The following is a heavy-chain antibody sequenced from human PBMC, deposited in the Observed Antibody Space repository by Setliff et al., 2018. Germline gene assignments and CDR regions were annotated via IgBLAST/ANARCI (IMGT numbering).Heavy chain of an antibody. CDR2: IKHDGIQK. CDR3: VPLNLAGEARENFQL. Sequence: GGSLRLSCAATGFTFSDYWMIWVRQAPGKGLEWVANIKHDGIQKQYVDSVKGRFTISRDNAKNSVYLQMNSLRAEDTAVYYRVPLNLAGEARENFQLWGRGTLVTVSS. CDR1: GFTFSDYW. J-gene: IGHJ1*01. D-gene: IGHD3-3*02. V-gene: IGHV3-7*01.